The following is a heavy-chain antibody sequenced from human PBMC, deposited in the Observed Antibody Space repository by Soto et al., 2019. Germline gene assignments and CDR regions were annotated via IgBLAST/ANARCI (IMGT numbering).Heavy chain of an antibody. CDR3: ALQGGVMPGEV. D-gene: IGHD3-16*01. Sequence: GSLRLSCAASGFTFSSYGMHWVRQAPGKGLEWVAVIWYDGSNKYYADSVKGRFTISRDNSKNTLYLQMNSLRAEDTAVFYCALQGGVMPGEVWGQGTTVTVSS. J-gene: IGHJ6*02. CDR2: IWYDGSNK. V-gene: IGHV3-33*01. CDR1: GFTFSSYG.